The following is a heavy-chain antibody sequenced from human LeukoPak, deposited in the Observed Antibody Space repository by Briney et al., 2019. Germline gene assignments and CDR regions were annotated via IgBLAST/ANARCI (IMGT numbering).Heavy chain of an antibody. CDR1: ADTFSSYT. D-gene: IGHD3-22*01. Sequence: SVKVSCKASADTFSSYTITWVRQAPGQGLEWMGGIIPMSGVENHAPKFQGRVTVTADKSTSTVHMELRGLRSDDTAVYFCARNYYDSSGYYRCDVWGPGTLVTVSS. CDR3: ARNYYDSSGYYRCDV. V-gene: IGHV1-69*10. CDR2: IIPMSGVE. J-gene: IGHJ4*02.